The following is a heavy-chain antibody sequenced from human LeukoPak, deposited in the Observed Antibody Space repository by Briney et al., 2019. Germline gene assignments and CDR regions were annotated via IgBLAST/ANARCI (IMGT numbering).Heavy chain of an antibody. V-gene: IGHV4-59*01. CDR3: ARLSLWFGECIFDY. Sequence: SETLSLTCTVSGGSISSYYWSWIRQPPGKGLEWIGYIYYSGSTNYNPSLKSRVTISVGTSKNQFSLKLSSVTAADTAVYYCARLSLWFGECIFDYWGQGTLVTVTS. J-gene: IGHJ4*02. CDR2: IYYSGST. CDR1: GGSISSYY. D-gene: IGHD3-10*01.